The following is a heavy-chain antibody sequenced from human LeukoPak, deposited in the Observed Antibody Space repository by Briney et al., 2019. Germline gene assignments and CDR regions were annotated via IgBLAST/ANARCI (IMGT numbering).Heavy chain of an antibody. CDR1: GYTFTTHY. V-gene: IGHV1-2*02. CDR2: INPSGTTT. CDR3: AYLGAPHLDY. J-gene: IGHJ4*02. D-gene: IGHD1-26*01. Sequence: ASVKVSCKASGYTFTTHYMHWVRQAPGQGLEWMGLINPSGTTTNYAQKFQGRVTMTRDTSISTAYMELSRLRSDDTAVYYCAYLGAPHLDYWGQGTLVTVSS.